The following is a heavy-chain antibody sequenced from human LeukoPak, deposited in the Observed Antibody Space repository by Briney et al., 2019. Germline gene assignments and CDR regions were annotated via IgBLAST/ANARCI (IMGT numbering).Heavy chain of an antibody. Sequence: PGGSLRLSCAASGFTFSSYSMNWVRQAPGKGLEWVSYISSSSSTIYYADSVKGRFTISRDNAKNSLYLQMNSLRAEDTAVYYCARVPTHAHYYYDSSGYDDYWGQGTLVTVSS. J-gene: IGHJ4*02. CDR1: GFTFSSYS. CDR3: ARVPTHAHYYYDSSGYDDY. D-gene: IGHD3-22*01. V-gene: IGHV3-48*01. CDR2: ISSSSSTI.